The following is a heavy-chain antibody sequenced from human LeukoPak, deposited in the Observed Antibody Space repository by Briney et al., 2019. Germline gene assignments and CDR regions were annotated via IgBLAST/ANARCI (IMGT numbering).Heavy chain of an antibody. V-gene: IGHV4-38-2*02. D-gene: IGHD2-21*02. CDR1: GYSISSGYY. Sequence: PSETLSLTCTVSGYSISSGYYWGWIRQPPGKGLEWIGGIYHSGSTYYNPSLKSRVTISVDTSKNQFSLKLSSVTAADTAVYYCAREERDCLDYWGQGTLVTVSS. CDR3: AREERDCLDY. CDR2: IYHSGST. J-gene: IGHJ4*02.